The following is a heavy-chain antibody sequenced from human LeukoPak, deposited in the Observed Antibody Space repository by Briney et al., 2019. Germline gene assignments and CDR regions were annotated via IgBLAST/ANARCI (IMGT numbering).Heavy chain of an antibody. D-gene: IGHD2-15*01. Sequence: GGSLRLSCAASGFTFSSYGMHWVRQAPGKGLEWVAFIRYDGSNKYYADSVKGRFTISRDNSKNTVYLQMNSLSTEDTAMYYCARDQSSGGRWLDYWGRGTLVTVSS. CDR1: GFTFSSYG. J-gene: IGHJ4*02. CDR2: IRYDGSNK. V-gene: IGHV3-30*02. CDR3: ARDQSSGGRWLDY.